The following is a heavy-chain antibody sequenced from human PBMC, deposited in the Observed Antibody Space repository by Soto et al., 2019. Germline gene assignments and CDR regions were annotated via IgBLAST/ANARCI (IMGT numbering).Heavy chain of an antibody. CDR3: ARHLLRGPLGMDV. Sequence: PSETLSLTCTVSGGSISSSSYYWGWIRQPPGKGLEWIGSIYYSGSTYYNPSLKSRVTISVDTSKNQFSLKLSSVTAADTAVYYCARHLLRGPLGMDVWGQGTTVTVSS. V-gene: IGHV4-39*01. J-gene: IGHJ6*02. CDR2: IYYSGST. CDR1: GGSISSSSYY. D-gene: IGHD3-10*01.